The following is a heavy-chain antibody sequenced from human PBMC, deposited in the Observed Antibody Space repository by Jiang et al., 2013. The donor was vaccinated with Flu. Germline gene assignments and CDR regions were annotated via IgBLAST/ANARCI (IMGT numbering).Heavy chain of an antibody. V-gene: IGHV3-30*18. Sequence: RLSCAASGFTFSSYGMHWVRQAPGKGLEWVAVISYDGSNKYYADSVKGRFTISRDNSKNTLYLQMNSLRAEDTAVYYCAKTGIVLMVYAAFDYWGQGTLVTVSS. CDR1: GFTFSSYG. CDR3: AKTGIVLMVYAAFDY. D-gene: IGHD2-8*01. J-gene: IGHJ4*02. CDR2: ISYDGSNK.